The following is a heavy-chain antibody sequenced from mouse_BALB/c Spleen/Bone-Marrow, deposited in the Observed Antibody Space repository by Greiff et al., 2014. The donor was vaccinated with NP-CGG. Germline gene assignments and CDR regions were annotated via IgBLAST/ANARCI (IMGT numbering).Heavy chain of an antibody. V-gene: IGHV1S29*02. J-gene: IGHJ1*01. CDR3: ARFKNDRYFDG. Sequence: VQLQQSGPELVKPGASVKISCKASGYTFTDYNMHWVKQSHGKSLEWIGYIYPCNGGTGYNQKFKGKATLTVDNSSSTAYMELRSLTSEDSAVYYCARFKNDRYFDGWGAGTTVTVPS. D-gene: IGHD2-12*01. CDR1: GYTFTDYN. CDR2: IYPCNGGT.